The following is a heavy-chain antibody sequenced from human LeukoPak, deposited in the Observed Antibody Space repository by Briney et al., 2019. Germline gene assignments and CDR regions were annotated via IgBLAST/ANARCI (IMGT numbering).Heavy chain of an antibody. CDR1: GYSISSGSY. J-gene: IGHJ6*03. CDR3: ARVRLDYYYYYMDV. Sequence: SETLSLTCTVSGYSISSGSYWGRIRQPPGKGLEWIGSVYHSGSTYYNPSLKSRVTISVDTSKNQFSLKLSSVTATDTAVYYCARVRLDYYYYYMDVWGKGTPVTVSS. D-gene: IGHD4-17*01. V-gene: IGHV4-38-2*02. CDR2: VYHSGST.